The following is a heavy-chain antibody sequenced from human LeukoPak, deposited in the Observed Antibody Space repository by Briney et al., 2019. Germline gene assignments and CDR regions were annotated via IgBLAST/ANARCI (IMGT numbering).Heavy chain of an antibody. J-gene: IGHJ4*02. D-gene: IGHD1-26*01. CDR3: ARDNSGSYWPYFDY. CDR1: GGTFSSYA. CDR2: IIPILGIA. Sequence: ASVKVSCKASGGTFSSYAISWVRQAPGQGLEWMGRIIPILGIANYAQKFQGRVTITADKSTSTAYMELSSLRSEDTAVYYCARDNSGSYWPYFDYWGQGTLVTVSS. V-gene: IGHV1-69*04.